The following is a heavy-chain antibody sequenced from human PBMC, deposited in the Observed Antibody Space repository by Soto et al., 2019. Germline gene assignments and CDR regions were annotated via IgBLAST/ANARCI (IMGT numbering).Heavy chain of an antibody. CDR2: IYYSGST. J-gene: IGHJ4*02. CDR3: ARGNVGYYDILTGYSSGHFDY. V-gene: IGHV4-31*03. CDR1: GGSISSGGYY. D-gene: IGHD3-9*01. Sequence: SETLSLTCTVSGGSISSGGYYWSWIRQHPGKGLEWIGYIYYSGSTYYTPSLKSRVTISVDTSKNQSSLKLSSVTAADTAVYYCARGNVGYYDILTGYSSGHFDYWGQGTLVTVSS.